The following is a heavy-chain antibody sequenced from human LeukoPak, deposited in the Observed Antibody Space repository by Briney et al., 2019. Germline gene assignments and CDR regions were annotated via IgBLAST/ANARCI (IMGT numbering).Heavy chain of an antibody. D-gene: IGHD5-18*01. J-gene: IGHJ2*01. CDR2: IGGGGGTT. Sequence: PGGSLRLSCAASGFTFSGYAMSWVRQAPGKGLEWVSIIGGGGGTTYYADSVTGRFTISRDNSKNTLSLQMNSLRGEDTAIYYCAKAVSGYKWYFDLWGRGTLVTVSS. V-gene: IGHV3-23*01. CDR3: AKAVSGYKWYFDL. CDR1: GFTFSGYA.